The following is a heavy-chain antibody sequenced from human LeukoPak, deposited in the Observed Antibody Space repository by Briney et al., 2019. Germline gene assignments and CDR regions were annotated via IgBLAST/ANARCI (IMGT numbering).Heavy chain of an antibody. Sequence: GGSLRLSCAASGFTFSSYAFHWFGKAPAKGREWWEVIGYDGSNKYYADSVKGRFTISRDNSKNTLYLQMNSLRAEDTAVYYCARGVVVVVPAATYFDYWGQGTLVTVSS. D-gene: IGHD2-2*01. V-gene: IGHV3-33*01. CDR3: ARGVVVVVPAATYFDY. CDR2: IGYDGSNK. CDR1: GFTFSSYA. J-gene: IGHJ4*02.